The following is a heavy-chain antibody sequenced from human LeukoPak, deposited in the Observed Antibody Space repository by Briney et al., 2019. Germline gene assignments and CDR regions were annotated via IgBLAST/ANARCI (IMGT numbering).Heavy chain of an antibody. CDR3: ARVVADQGLDY. Sequence: PSETLSLTCTVSGASITGYFWSWIRQPPGKGLEWIGYIYHSGSTTNNPSLKSRATISLDTSKSQFSLKLSSVTAADTAVYYCARVVADQGLDYWGQGTLVTVSS. J-gene: IGHJ4*02. CDR2: IYHSGST. CDR1: GASITGYF. V-gene: IGHV4-59*01.